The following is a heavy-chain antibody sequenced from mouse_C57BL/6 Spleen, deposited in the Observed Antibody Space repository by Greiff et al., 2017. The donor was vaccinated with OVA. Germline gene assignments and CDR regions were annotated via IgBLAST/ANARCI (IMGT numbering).Heavy chain of an antibody. J-gene: IGHJ1*03. D-gene: IGHD1-1*01. Sequence: VQLQQSGPELVKPGASVKISCKASGYSFTDYNMNWVKQSNGKSLEWIGVINPNYGTTSYNQKFKGKATLTVDQSSSTAYMQLNSLTSEDSAVYYGARRGFITTVVSDWYFDVWGTGTTVTVSS. CDR3: ARRGFITTVVSDWYFDV. CDR2: INPNYGTT. V-gene: IGHV1-39*01. CDR1: GYSFTDYN.